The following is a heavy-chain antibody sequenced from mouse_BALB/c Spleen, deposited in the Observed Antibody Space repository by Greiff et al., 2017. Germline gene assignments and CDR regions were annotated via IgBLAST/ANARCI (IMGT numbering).Heavy chain of an antibody. Sequence: EVQLKQSGTVLARPGASVKMSCKASGYSFTSYWMHWVKQRPGQGLEWIGAIYPGNSDTSYNQKFKGKAKLTAVTSASTAYMELSSLTNEDSAVYYCTYGNYGGNYFDYWGQGTTLTVSS. CDR3: TYGNYGGNYFDY. V-gene: IGHV1-5*01. CDR1: GYSFTSYW. CDR2: IYPGNSDT. D-gene: IGHD2-1*01. J-gene: IGHJ2*01.